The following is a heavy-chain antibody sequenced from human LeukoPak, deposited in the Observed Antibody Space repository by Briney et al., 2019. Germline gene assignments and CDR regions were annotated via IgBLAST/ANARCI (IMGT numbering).Heavy chain of an antibody. D-gene: IGHD3-10*01. CDR3: ARDSTGFGGIYYYYYMDV. CDR1: GGSISSYY. V-gene: IGHV4-59*01. J-gene: IGHJ6*03. Sequence: SETLSLTCTVSGGSISSYYWSWIRQPPGKGLEWLGYIYYSGSTNYNPSLKSRVTISVDTSKNQFSLKLSSVTAADTAVYYCARDSTGFGGIYYYYYMDVWGKGTTVTISS. CDR2: IYYSGST.